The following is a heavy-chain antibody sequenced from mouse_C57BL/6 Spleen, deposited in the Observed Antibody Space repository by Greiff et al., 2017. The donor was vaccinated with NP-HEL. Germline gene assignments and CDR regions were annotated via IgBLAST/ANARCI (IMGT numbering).Heavy chain of an antibody. CDR1: GYTFTDYY. D-gene: IGHD2-5*01. V-gene: IGHV1-76*01. CDR3: ANSNPYYYAMDY. CDR2: IYPGSGNT. Sequence: QVQLKESGAELVRPGASVKLSCKASGYTFTDYYINWVKQRPGQGLEWIARIYPGSGNTYYNEKFKGKATLTAEKSSSTAYMQLSSLTSEDSAVYFCANSNPYYYAMDYWGQGTSVTVSS. J-gene: IGHJ4*01.